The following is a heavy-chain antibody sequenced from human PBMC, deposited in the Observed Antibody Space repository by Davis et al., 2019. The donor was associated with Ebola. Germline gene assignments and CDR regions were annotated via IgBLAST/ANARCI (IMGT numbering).Heavy chain of an antibody. CDR1: GFSFTSHW. V-gene: IGHV5-51*01. CDR3: ARTPPLWYYYGMDV. CDR2: IYPGDSDT. J-gene: IGHJ6*02. D-gene: IGHD2/OR15-2a*01. Sequence: GESLKISCKTSGFSFTSHWIAWVRQMPGKGLEWMGLIYPGDSDTRYSPSFEGRVTISADKSIATSYLQWSSLKASDTAMYYCARTPPLWYYYGMDVWGQGTTVTVSS.